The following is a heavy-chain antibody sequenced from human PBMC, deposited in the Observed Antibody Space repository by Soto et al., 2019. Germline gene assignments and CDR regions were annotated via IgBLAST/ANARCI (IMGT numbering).Heavy chain of an antibody. Sequence: EVQLLESGGGLVQPGGSLRLSCAASGFTFSSYAMSWVRQAPGRGLEWVSAISGSGGSTYYADSVKSRFTISRDNSKNTLYLQMNSLRAEDTAVYYCAKGGDFWSGYYDYWGQGTLVTVSS. CDR1: GFTFSSYA. D-gene: IGHD3-3*01. CDR2: ISGSGGST. CDR3: AKGGDFWSGYYDY. V-gene: IGHV3-23*01. J-gene: IGHJ4*02.